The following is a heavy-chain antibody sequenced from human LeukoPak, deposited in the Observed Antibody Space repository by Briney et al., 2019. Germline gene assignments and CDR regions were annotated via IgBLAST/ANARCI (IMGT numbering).Heavy chain of an antibody. V-gene: IGHV3-9*03. CDR3: AKAGYSSGWYGVVN. D-gene: IGHD6-19*01. Sequence: PGGSLRLSCAASGFTFDDYAMHWVRHAPGKGLEWVSGISWNSGSIGYADSVKGRFTISRDNAKNSLYLQMNSLRAEDMALYYCAKAGYSSGWYGVVNWGQGTLVTVPS. CDR2: ISWNSGSI. CDR1: GFTFDDYA. J-gene: IGHJ4*02.